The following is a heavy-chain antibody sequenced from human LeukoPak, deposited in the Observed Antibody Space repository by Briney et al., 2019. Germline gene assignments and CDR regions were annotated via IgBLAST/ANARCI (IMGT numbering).Heavy chain of an antibody. CDR1: GGSFSGYY. V-gene: IGHV4-34*01. CDR2: INHSGST. Sequence: SETLSLTCAVYGGSFSGYYWSWIRQPPGKGLEWIGEINHSGSTNYNPSLKSRVTISVDTSKNQFSLKLSSVTAADTAVYYCVRGLLKYYDSSAHPGDYWGQGTLVTVSS. J-gene: IGHJ4*02. CDR3: VRGLLKYYDSSAHPGDY. D-gene: IGHD3-22*01.